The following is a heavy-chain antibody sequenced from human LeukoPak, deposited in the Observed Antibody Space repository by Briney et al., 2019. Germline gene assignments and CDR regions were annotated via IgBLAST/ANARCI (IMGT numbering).Heavy chain of an antibody. CDR3: ARVQRFLEWLLDY. CDR1: GGSISSGGYY. CDR2: IYYSGST. D-gene: IGHD3-3*01. Sequence: PSETLSLTCTVSGGSISSGGYYWSWIRQPPGKGLEWIGYIYYSGSTYYNPSLKSRVTISVDTSKNQFSLKLSSVTAADTAVYYCARVQRFLEWLLDYWGQGTLVTVSS. V-gene: IGHV4-30-4*08. J-gene: IGHJ4*02.